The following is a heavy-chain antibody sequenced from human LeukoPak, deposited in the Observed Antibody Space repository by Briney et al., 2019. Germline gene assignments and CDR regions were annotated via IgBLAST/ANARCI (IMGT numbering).Heavy chain of an antibody. J-gene: IGHJ4*02. CDR1: GFTFSTYA. CDR3: AKEFPPNFPLYYFDY. CDR2: ISGSGGST. V-gene: IGHV3-23*01. D-gene: IGHD2-21*01. Sequence: GGSLRLSCAASGFTFSTYAMTWVRQAPGKGLEWVSAISGSGGSTYYADSVKGRFTISRDNSNNTLHLQMNSLRAEDTAVYYCAKEFPPNFPLYYFDYWGQGTLDTVSS.